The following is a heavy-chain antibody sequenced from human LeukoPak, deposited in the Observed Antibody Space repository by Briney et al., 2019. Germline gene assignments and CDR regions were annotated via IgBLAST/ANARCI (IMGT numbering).Heavy chain of an antibody. J-gene: IGHJ1*01. D-gene: IGHD4-11*01. CDR3: ARGLSKSLVLEH. Sequence: GALRLSCAASGFTVSRNNLSWVRQAPGKGLEWVTVISGGGKTYYADSVKGRFAISRDNSENTLHLQMNSLRAEDTAVYYCARGLSKSLVLEHWGQGALVTVSS. CDR2: ISGGGKT. V-gene: IGHV3-66*01. CDR1: GFTVSRNN.